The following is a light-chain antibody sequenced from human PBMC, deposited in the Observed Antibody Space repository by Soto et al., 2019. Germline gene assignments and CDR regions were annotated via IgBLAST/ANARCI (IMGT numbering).Light chain of an antibody. J-gene: IGKJ1*01. CDR1: QSLRSS. CDR3: QQYNNWPQT. V-gene: IGKV3-15*01. Sequence: TIMTPSPYPLSMSLGERATLSCRASQSLRSSLAWYQQKPGQAPRLLIYDASTRATGIPARFSGSGSGTDFTLTISGLQSEDFAVYYCQQYNNWPQTCGQGT. CDR2: DAS.